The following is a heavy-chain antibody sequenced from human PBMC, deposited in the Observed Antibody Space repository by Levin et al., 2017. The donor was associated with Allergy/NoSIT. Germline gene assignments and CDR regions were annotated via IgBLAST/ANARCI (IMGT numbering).Heavy chain of an antibody. V-gene: IGHV4-4*02. J-gene: IGHJ4*02. Sequence: SETLSLTCAVSGGSISTDNWWSWIRQPPGKGLEWIGEIYRSGDTNHNPSLRSRVTMSVDKPTNHFSLKLSSVTAADTAVYYCATVEGLFCSGVSCSYSFHYWGQGALVTVSS. D-gene: IGHD3-9*01. CDR3: ATVEGLFCSGVSCSYSFHY. CDR1: GGSISTDNW. CDR2: IYRSGDT.